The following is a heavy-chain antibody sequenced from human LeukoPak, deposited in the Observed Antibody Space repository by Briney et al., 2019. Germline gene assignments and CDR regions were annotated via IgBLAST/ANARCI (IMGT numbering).Heavy chain of an antibody. V-gene: IGHV4-39*07. CDR2: IYYSGTT. J-gene: IGHJ4*02. D-gene: IGHD3-10*01. CDR3: ARASGMNLPFDY. CDR1: GGSISSSPYY. Sequence: SETLSLTCTVSGGSISSSPYYWGWIRQPPGKGLEWIGSIYYSGTTHYSPSLESRVTISVDTSKNQFSLKLSSVTAADTAVYYCARASGMNLPFDYWGQGTLVTVSS.